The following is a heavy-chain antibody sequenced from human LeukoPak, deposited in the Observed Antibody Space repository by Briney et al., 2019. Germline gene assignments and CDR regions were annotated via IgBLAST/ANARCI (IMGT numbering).Heavy chain of an antibody. Sequence: SVKVSCKASGGTFSSYAISWVRQAPGQGLEWMGGIIPIFGTANYAQKFQGRVTITADESTSTAYMELSRLRSDDTAVYYCARDYYGSGSYPLGWFDPWGQGTLVTVSS. D-gene: IGHD3-10*01. V-gene: IGHV1-69*13. CDR1: GGTFSSYA. J-gene: IGHJ5*02. CDR2: IIPIFGTA. CDR3: ARDYYGSGSYPLGWFDP.